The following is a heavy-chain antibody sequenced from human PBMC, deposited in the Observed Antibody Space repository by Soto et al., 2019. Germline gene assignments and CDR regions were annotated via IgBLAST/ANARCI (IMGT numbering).Heavy chain of an antibody. CDR2: VSGYNGNT. Sequence: ASVKVSCKASGYTFSGYSITWVRQAPGQGLEWMGRVSGYNGNTNYARTLRGRLTLTTDTSTSTAYMELRSLTSDDTAVYYCARDVFCGGAPACPDMDVWGQGTTVTVSS. V-gene: IGHV1-18*04. CDR1: GYTFSGYS. J-gene: IGHJ6*02. D-gene: IGHD2-21*01. CDR3: ARDVFCGGAPACPDMDV.